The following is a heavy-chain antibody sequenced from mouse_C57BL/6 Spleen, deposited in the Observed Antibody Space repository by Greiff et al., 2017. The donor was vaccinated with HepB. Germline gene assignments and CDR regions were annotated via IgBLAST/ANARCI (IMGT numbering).Heavy chain of an antibody. V-gene: IGHV1-55*01. D-gene: IGHD1-1*01. Sequence: QVQLQQPGAELVKPGDSVKMSCKASGYTFTSYWITWVKQRPGLGLEWIGDTYPGSGSTNYNEKFKSKATLTVDTSSSTAYMQLSSLTSEDSAVYYCARTGSSLYYFDYWGKGTTLTVSS. CDR3: ARTGSSLYYFDY. CDR2: TYPGSGST. J-gene: IGHJ2*01. CDR1: GYTFTSYW.